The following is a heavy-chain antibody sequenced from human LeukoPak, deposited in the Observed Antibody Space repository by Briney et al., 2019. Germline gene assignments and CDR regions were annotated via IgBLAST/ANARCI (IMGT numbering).Heavy chain of an antibody. J-gene: IGHJ6*02. V-gene: IGHV1-18*01. Sequence: ASVKVSCKASGYTFTSYGISWVRQAPGQGLEWMGWISAYNGNTNYAQKLQGRVTMTTDTSTSTAYMELRSLRSDDTAVYYCARRTGTTETTRRYYYGMDVWGQGTTVTVSS. CDR1: GYTFTSYG. CDR2: ISAYNGNT. CDR3: ARRTGTTETTRRYYYGMDV. D-gene: IGHD1-1*01.